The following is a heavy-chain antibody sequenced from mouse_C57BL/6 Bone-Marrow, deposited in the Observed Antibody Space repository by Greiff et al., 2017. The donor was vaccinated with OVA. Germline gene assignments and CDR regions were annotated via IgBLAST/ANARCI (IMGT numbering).Heavy chain of an antibody. CDR3: ASSNWDGAY. Sequence: QVHVKQPGAELVKPGASVKLSCKASGYTFTSYWMQWVKQRPGQGLEWIGEIDPSDSYTNYNQKFKGKATLTVDTSSSTAYMQLSSLTSEDSAVYYCASSNWDGAYWGQGTLVTVSA. V-gene: IGHV1-50*01. CDR1: GYTFTSYW. CDR2: IDPSDSYT. D-gene: IGHD4-1*01. J-gene: IGHJ3*01.